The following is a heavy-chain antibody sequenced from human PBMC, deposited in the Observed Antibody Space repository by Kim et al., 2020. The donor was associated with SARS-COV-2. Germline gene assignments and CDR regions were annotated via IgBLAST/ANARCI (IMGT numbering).Heavy chain of an antibody. CDR3: ARDPRDGYYFFDH. Sequence: GGSLRLSCAASGFRFSDCHIHWVRQAPGKGLEWVAVIWNDGNSIYYADSVKGRFSISRDNSKNTVWLQMNSLRAEDMAVYYCARDPRDGYYFFDHWGQGTLVTVSS. CDR2: IWNDGNSI. D-gene: IGHD1-26*01. CDR1: GFRFSDCH. J-gene: IGHJ4*02. V-gene: IGHV3-33*01.